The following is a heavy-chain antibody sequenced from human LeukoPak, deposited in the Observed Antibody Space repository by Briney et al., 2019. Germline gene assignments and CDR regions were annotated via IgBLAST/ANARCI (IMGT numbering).Heavy chain of an antibody. D-gene: IGHD6-19*01. CDR1: GFTFSDYY. CDR2: ISSSGSTI. CDR3: ARSYSSGWYGGLYYYYYGMDV. J-gene: IGHJ6*02. Sequence: GGSLRLSCAASGFTFSDYYMSWIRQAPGKGLEWVSYISSSGSTIYYADSVKGRFTISRDNAKNSLYLQMNSLRAEDTAVYYCARSYSSGWYGGLYYYYYGMDVWGQGTTVTVSS. V-gene: IGHV3-11*01.